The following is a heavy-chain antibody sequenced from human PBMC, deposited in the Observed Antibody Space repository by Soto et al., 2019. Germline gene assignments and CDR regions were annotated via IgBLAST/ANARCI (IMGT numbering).Heavy chain of an antibody. D-gene: IGHD3-3*02. J-gene: IGHJ6*02. CDR3: EKDVLEYSIGVSGYDYGMDV. V-gene: IGHV3-23*01. Sequence: GGSLSLSCATSGFSFSNYAMTWVRQAPGKGLEWVSKVSASGGATYHSDSVKGRFTISRDNSKNTLYLQMNSLRAEDTAVYYCEKDVLEYSIGVSGYDYGMDVWGQGTTVTVYS. CDR2: VSASGGAT. CDR1: GFSFSNYA.